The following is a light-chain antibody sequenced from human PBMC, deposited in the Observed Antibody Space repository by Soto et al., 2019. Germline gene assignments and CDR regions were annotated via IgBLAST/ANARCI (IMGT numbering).Light chain of an antibody. CDR3: QQSDFMPWT. V-gene: IGKV1-39*01. CDR1: QSIKTY. J-gene: IGKJ1*01. CDR2: AAS. Sequence: DVQMTQSPSSLSAYVGDIVTITCRASQSIKTYLNWYQQKPGKVPNLLIFAASHLQSGVPSRFIGSVSRTDFTLTISNLPREDFAAYFCQQSDFMPWTFGEGTKVVLK.